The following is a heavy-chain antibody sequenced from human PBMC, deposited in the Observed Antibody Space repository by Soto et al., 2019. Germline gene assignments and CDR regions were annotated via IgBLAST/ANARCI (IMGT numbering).Heavy chain of an antibody. J-gene: IGHJ5*02. CDR3: ARHGVPDVIGDWFDP. D-gene: IGHD2-2*01. CDR1: GGSIRNYY. Sequence: SETLSLTCTVSGGSIRNYYWSWIRQPPGKGLEWIGYIYYSGSTNYSPSLKSRITISIDTSKNQFSLKLSSVTAADTAVYYCARHGVPDVIGDWFDPWGQGTLVTVPQ. CDR2: IYYSGST. V-gene: IGHV4-59*08.